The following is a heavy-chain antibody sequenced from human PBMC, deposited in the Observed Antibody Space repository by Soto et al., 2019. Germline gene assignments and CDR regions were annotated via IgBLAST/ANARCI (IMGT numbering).Heavy chain of an antibody. CDR2: INPAYSDT. CDR1: GYSFTNYW. V-gene: IGHV5-51*01. D-gene: IGHD3-9*01. J-gene: IGHJ4*02. Sequence: GDSLTISCKVSGYSFTNYWIGWVRQMPGKGLEWMGIINPAYSDTRYSPSFQGQVTVSVDKSISTAYLQRGSLKASDTAMYYCVRPDSTGYYSHWGQGTPVTVSS. CDR3: VRPDSTGYYSH.